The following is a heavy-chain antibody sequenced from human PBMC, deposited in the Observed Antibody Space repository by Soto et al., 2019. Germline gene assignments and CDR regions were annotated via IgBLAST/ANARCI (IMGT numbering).Heavy chain of an antibody. Sequence: PGESLTISCKGSGYSFTSYWIGWVRQMPGKGLEWMGIIYPGDSDTRYNPSFQGQVTISADKSISTAYLQWSSLKASDAAMYYCASSIAVAGLSTFDYWGQGTLVTVSS. CDR2: IYPGDSDT. V-gene: IGHV5-51*01. D-gene: IGHD6-19*01. CDR1: GYSFTSYW. CDR3: ASSIAVAGLSTFDY. J-gene: IGHJ4*02.